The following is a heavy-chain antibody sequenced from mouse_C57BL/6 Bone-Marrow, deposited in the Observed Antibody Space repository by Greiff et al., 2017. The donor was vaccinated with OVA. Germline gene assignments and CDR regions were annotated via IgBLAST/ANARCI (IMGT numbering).Heavy chain of an antibody. V-gene: IGHV7-1*01. D-gene: IGHD2-4*01. Sequence: DVMLVESGGGLVQSGRSLRLSCATSGFTFSDFYMEWVRQAPGKGLEWIAASRNKANDYTTEYSASVKGRFIVSRDTSQSILYLQMNALRAEDTAIYYCARDALYDYYFAYWGQGTLVTVSA. J-gene: IGHJ3*01. CDR2: SRNKANDYTT. CDR3: ARDALYDYYFAY. CDR1: GFTFSDFY.